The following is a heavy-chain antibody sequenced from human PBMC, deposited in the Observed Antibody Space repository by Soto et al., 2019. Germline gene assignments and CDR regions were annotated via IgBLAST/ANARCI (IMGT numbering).Heavy chain of an antibody. CDR2: ISAYNGNT. D-gene: IGHD3-10*01. V-gene: IGHV1-18*01. CDR1: GYTFTSYG. J-gene: IGHJ3*02. CDR3: ASLMYYYGSGRAAFDI. Sequence: ASVKVSCKASGYTFTSYGISWVRQAPGQGLEWMGWISAYNGNTNYAQKLQGRVTMTTDTSTSTAYMELRSLRSDDTAVYYCASLMYYYGSGRAAFDIWGQGTMVTVS.